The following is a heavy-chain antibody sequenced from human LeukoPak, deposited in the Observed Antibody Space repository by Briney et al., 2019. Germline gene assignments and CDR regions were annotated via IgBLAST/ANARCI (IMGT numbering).Heavy chain of an antibody. CDR1: GGSISSYY. V-gene: IGHV4-59*01. CDR3: ASFASLGEYFDY. D-gene: IGHD1-26*01. J-gene: IGHJ4*02. Sequence: PSETLSLTCTVSGGSISSYYWSWIRQPPGKGLEWIGYIYYSGSTNYNPSLKSRVTISVDTSKNQFSLKLSSVTAADTAVYYCASFASLGEYFDYWGQGTLVTVSS. CDR2: IYYSGST.